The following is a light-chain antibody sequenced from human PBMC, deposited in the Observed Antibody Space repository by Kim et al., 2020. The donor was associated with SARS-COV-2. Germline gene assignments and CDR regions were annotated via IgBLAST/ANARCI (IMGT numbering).Light chain of an antibody. J-gene: IGKJ4*01. CDR1: QSVSRS. V-gene: IGKV3-11*01. CDR3: QRRTI. Sequence: EIVLTQSPATLSLSPGETATLSCRASQSVSRSLAWYQQKPGQAPRLLIYDAFYRATGIPARFSGSASETDFTLTINSLEPEDVAVYFCQRRTIFGGGTNVDIK. CDR2: DAF.